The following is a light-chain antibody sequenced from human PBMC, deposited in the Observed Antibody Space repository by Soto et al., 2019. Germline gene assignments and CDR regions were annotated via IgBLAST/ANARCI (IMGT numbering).Light chain of an antibody. CDR2: AAS. J-gene: IGKJ1*01. CDR1: QSISSY. Sequence: DIQMTQSPSSLPASVGDRVTITCRASQSISSYLNWYQQKPGKAPKLLIYAASSLQSGVPSRFSGSGSGTDFTLTISSLQPEDFATYYCQQSYSTSCTFGQGTKVE. CDR3: QQSYSTSCT. V-gene: IGKV1-39*01.